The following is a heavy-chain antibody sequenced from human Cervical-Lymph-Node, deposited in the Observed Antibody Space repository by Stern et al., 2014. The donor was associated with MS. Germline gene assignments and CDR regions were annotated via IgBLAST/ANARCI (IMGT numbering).Heavy chain of an antibody. J-gene: IGHJ4*02. V-gene: IGHV3-13*01. Sequence: VQLVQSGGGLVQPGGSLRLSCAASGFTFSSYDMHWVRQATGKGLEWVSAIGTAGDTYYPGSVKGRFTISRENAKNSLYLQMNSLRAGDTAVYYCARTRDGYKIDYWGQGTLVTVSS. CDR2: IGTAGDT. CDR1: GFTFSSYD. D-gene: IGHD5-24*01. CDR3: ARTRDGYKIDY.